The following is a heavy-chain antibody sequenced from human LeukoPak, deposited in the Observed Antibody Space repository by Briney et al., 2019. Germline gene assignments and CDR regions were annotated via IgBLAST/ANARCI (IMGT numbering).Heavy chain of an antibody. CDR2: IRYDGGNK. CDR3: AKSTRAVMAMMDV. V-gene: IGHV3-30*02. CDR1: GFTFSSYG. Sequence: GGSLRLSCGASGFTFSSYGMHWVRQAPGKGLEWVAFIRYDGGNKNYADSVKGRFTISRDNSKNTLYLQMNSLRAEDTAVYFCAKSTRAVMAMMDVWGKGTTVTVSS. D-gene: IGHD3-16*01. J-gene: IGHJ6*04.